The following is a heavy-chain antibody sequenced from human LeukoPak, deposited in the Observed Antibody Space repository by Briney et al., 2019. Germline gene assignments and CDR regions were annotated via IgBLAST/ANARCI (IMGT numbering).Heavy chain of an antibody. V-gene: IGHV1-69*04. CDR3: ARGVAGDYYYYGMDV. CDR2: IIPILGIA. D-gene: IGHD4-17*01. CDR1: GGTFSSYA. J-gene: IGHJ6*02. Sequence: SVKVSCKASGGTFSSYAISWVRQAPGQGLEWMGRIIPILGIANYAQKFQGRVTITVDKSTSTAYMELSSLRSEDTAVYYCARGVAGDYYYYGMDVWGQGTTVTVSS.